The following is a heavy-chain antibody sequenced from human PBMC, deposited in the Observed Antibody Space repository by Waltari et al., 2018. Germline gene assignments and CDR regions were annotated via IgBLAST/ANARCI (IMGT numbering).Heavy chain of an antibody. Sequence: EVQVVQSGPELKTPGATVKISCKVSGFSFSDYYMHWIRQAPGKGLEWVGLVEPEDGETIYAQEFQGRVTISADTSTHIVYMELTSLRSEDTAVYYCARSQEWQIVQARWFDSWGQGTLVTVSS. J-gene: IGHJ5*01. CDR2: VEPEDGET. CDR3: ARSQEWQIVQARWFDS. CDR1: GFSFSDYY. V-gene: IGHV1-69-2*01. D-gene: IGHD3-3*01.